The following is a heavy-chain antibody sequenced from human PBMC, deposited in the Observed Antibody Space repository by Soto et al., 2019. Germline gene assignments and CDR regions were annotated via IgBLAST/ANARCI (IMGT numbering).Heavy chain of an antibody. Sequence: PGGSLRLSCAASGFTFSRFWMSWVRQTPGKELEWLANTKEDGSEKYYVDSVKGRFTISRDNAKNSLYLQMNSLRAEDTAVYYCASRENSYASGSPTGHWGQGTLVTVSS. D-gene: IGHD3-10*01. CDR1: GFTFSRFW. CDR2: TKEDGSEK. J-gene: IGHJ4*02. CDR3: ASRENSYASGSPTGH. V-gene: IGHV3-7*05.